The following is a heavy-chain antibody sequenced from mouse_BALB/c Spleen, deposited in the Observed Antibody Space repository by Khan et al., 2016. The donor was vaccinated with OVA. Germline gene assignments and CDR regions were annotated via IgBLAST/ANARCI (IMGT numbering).Heavy chain of an antibody. J-gene: IGHJ3*01. CDR3: AKKCYYGYGTAWFAY. D-gene: IGHD1-2*01. V-gene: IGHV2-3*01. CDR1: GFSLKSKYG. CDR2: IWGDGST. Sequence: VKLEGSGPGLVAPSQSLSITCTASGFSLKSKYGVSWVRQPQGKGLEWMGVIWGDGSTNYHSALISRLRMSKDNSKSQDFLKLNSLQTDDTATYYCAKKCYYGYGTAWFAYWGQGTLVTVSA.